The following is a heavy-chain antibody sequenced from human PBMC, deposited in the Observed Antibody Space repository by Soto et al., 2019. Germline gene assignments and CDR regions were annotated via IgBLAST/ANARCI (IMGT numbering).Heavy chain of an antibody. V-gene: IGHV1-3*05. D-gene: IGHD6-19*01. J-gene: IGHJ4*02. CDR2: INAGNGNT. Sequence: QVQLVQSGAEEKKPGASVTVSCKASGYTFTGYAMHWVRQAPGQRLEWMGWINAGNGNTKYSQKFQGRVTITRNTSGSTSYMELSRLRSEDTAVYYCASAVAVAADFDCWGQGTLVTVSS. CDR3: ASAVAVAADFDC. CDR1: GYTFTGYA.